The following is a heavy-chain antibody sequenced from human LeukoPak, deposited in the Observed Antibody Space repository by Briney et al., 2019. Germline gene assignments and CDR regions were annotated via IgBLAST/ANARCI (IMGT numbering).Heavy chain of an antibody. V-gene: IGHV3-49*04. D-gene: IGHD6-19*01. CDR3: SRGSGWLSVY. CDR1: GFTFGDYL. Sequence: GGSLRLSCTASGFTFGDYLMSWVRQAPGKGLEWIGFISGGTTEYAASVKGRFTNSRDDSTSIPYLQMNSLTTEDTAVYYCSRGSGWLSVYWGQGTLVTVSS. CDR2: ISGGTT. J-gene: IGHJ4*02.